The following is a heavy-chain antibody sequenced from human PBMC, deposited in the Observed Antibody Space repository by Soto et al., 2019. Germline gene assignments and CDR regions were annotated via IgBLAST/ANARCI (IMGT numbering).Heavy chain of an antibody. CDR3: ARIVSSGRYCSGGSCYVDWFDP. CDR2: ISAYNGNT. D-gene: IGHD2-15*01. V-gene: IGHV1-18*04. CDR1: GYTFTSYG. J-gene: IGHJ5*02. Sequence: QVQLVQSGAEVKKPGASVKVSCKASGYTFTSYGISWVRQAPGQGLEWMGWISAYNGNTNYAQKLQGRVTMTTDTSTSKAYMELRSLRSDDTAVYYCARIVSSGRYCSGGSCYVDWFDPWGQGTLVTVSS.